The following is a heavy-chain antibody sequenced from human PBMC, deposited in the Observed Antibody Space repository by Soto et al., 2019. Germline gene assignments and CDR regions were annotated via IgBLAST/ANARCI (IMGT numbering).Heavy chain of an antibody. CDR1: GGTFSSYA. CDR3: ARVLTGTTSSGAPSPYYFDC. V-gene: IGHV1-69*01. Sequence: QVQLVQSGAEVKKPGSSVKVSCKASGGTFSSYAISWVRQAPGQGLEWMGGIIPIFGTANYAQKFQGRVTITADESTSTAYMELSSLRSEDTAVYYCARVLTGTTSSGAPSPYYFDCWGQGTLVTVSS. J-gene: IGHJ4*02. CDR2: IIPIFGTA. D-gene: IGHD1-1*01.